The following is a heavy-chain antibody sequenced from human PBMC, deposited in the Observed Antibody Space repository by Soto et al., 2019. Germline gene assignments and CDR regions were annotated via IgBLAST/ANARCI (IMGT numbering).Heavy chain of an antibody. Sequence: GGSLRLSCTASGFTFSVYSMNWVRQAPGRGLGWVSYISSSSSTRYYADSVKGRFTISRDNAKNSLSLQMNSLREEDTAVYYCARDYGSGTYWGYLDYWGQGALVTVSS. J-gene: IGHJ4*02. D-gene: IGHD3-10*01. CDR3: ARDYGSGTYWGYLDY. V-gene: IGHV3-48*02. CDR2: ISSSSSTR. CDR1: GFTFSVYS.